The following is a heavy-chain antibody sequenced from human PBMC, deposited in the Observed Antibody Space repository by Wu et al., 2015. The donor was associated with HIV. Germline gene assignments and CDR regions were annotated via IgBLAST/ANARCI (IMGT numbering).Heavy chain of an antibody. D-gene: IGHD2-2*01. Sequence: QVQLVQSGAEVKKPGSSVKVSCKASGGTFSSYAISWVRQAPGQGLEWMGGIIPIFGTANYAQKFQGRVTITADESTSTAYMELSSLRSEDTAVYYCARVLGAGYCSSTSCRYWYFDLVGPGHPGHCLL. J-gene: IGHJ2*01. CDR2: IIPIFGTA. CDR1: GGTFSSYA. V-gene: IGHV1-69*12. CDR3: ARVLGAGYCSSTSCRYWYFDL.